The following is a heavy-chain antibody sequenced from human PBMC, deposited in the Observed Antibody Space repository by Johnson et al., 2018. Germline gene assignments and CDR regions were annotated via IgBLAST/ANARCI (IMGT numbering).Heavy chain of an antibody. J-gene: IGHJ6*04. CDR3: AREGWDV. CDR2: ISRKGVTT. V-gene: IGHV3-64*01. Sequence: EVQLVESGGGLVQPGRSLRLSCAASGFTFRSFAMYWVRRPPGRGLEYVSGISRKGVTTDYANSVKGRVTSSRDNSKDTIYLQMGSLRVEDMAVYYGAREGWDVWGEGNTVTVSS. CDR1: GFTFRSFA.